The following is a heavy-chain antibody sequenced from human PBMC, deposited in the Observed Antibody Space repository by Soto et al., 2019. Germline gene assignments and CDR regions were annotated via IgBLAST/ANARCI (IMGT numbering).Heavy chain of an antibody. Sequence: QVHLVQSGAEVKKPRASVKVSCKGSGYTFTSYGITWVRQDPGQGLEWMGWISADNGNTDDAQKLQGTVTVTRDTSTSTDYMELRSMRCDGMAMYYCARGRYGDYWGQGALVTVSS. CDR2: ISADNGNT. J-gene: IGHJ4*02. V-gene: IGHV1-18*03. CDR1: GYTFTSYG. CDR3: ARGRYGDY. D-gene: IGHD1-1*01.